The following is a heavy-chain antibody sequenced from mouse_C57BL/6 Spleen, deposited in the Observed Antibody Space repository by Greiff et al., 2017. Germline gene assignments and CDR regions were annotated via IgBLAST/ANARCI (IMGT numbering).Heavy chain of an antibody. CDR2: INPNNGGT. V-gene: IGHV1-26*01. Sequence: VQLQQSGAELVKPGASVKISCKASGYTFTDYYMNWVKQSHGKSLEWIGDINPNNGGTSYNQKFKGKATLTVDKSSSTAYMELRSLTSEDSAVYYCAREAYDYDWYFDVWGTGTTVTVSS. J-gene: IGHJ1*03. CDR3: AREAYDYDWYFDV. D-gene: IGHD2-4*01. CDR1: GYTFTDYY.